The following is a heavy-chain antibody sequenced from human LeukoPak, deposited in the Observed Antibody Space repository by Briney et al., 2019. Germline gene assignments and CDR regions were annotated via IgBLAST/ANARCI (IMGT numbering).Heavy chain of an antibody. CDR3: AKVEWFGEPAAFDY. CDR2: ISGSGGST. D-gene: IGHD3-10*01. CDR1: GFTFSSYA. V-gene: IGHV3-23*01. J-gene: IGHJ4*02. Sequence: GGSLRLSCAASGFTFSSYAMSWVRQAPGKGLEWVSTISGSGGSTYYADSEKGRFTISRDNSKNTLYLQMNSLRAEDTAVYYCAKVEWFGEPAAFDYWGQGTLVTVSS.